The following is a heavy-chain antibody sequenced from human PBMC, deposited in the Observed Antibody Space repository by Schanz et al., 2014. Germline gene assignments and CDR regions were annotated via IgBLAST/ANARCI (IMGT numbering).Heavy chain of an antibody. J-gene: IGHJ4*02. V-gene: IGHV3-74*01. Sequence: EVQLVESGGGLVQPGGSLRLSCAASGFTFSSYWMHWVRQAPGKGLVWVSRTSNDGSFTTFADSVKGRFTISRDNAKNTLYLQMNSLRPEDTAVYYCAKEDRNHNSDYVYWGQGTLVTVSS. CDR2: TSNDGSFT. D-gene: IGHD3-22*01. CDR3: AKEDRNHNSDYVY. CDR1: GFTFSSYW.